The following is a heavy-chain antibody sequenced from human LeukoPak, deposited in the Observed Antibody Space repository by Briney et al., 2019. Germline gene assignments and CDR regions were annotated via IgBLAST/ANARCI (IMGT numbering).Heavy chain of an antibody. CDR3: ARESGTYGLDY. V-gene: IGHV3-53*01. D-gene: IGHD1-26*01. CDR1: RFTVSSNY. Sequence: GGSLRLSCAASRFTVSSNYMNWVRQAPGKGLEWVSVIYSGGSTYNADSVKGRFIISRDISKNTLYLQMNSLRAEDTAVYYCARESGTYGLDYWGQGTLVTVSS. J-gene: IGHJ4*02. CDR2: IYSGGST.